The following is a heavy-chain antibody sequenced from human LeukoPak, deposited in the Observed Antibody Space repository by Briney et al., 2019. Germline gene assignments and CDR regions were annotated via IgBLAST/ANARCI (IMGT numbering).Heavy chain of an antibody. CDR2: INPNSGGT. Sequence: ASVKVSCKASGYTFTGYYMHWVRQAPGQGLEWMGRINPNSGGTNYAQKFQGRVTMTRDTSISTAYMELSRLRSDDTAVYYCAREAKYSSSAPARHGAFDIWGQGTMVTVSS. CDR3: AREAKYSSSAPARHGAFDI. CDR1: GYTFTGYY. D-gene: IGHD6-6*01. J-gene: IGHJ3*02. V-gene: IGHV1-2*06.